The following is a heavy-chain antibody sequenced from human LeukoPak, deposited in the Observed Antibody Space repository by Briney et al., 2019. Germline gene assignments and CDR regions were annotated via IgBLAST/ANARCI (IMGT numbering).Heavy chain of an antibody. CDR2: INHSGST. CDR1: GGSFSGYY. D-gene: IGHD3-3*01. V-gene: IGHV4-34*01. J-gene: IGHJ6*02. Sequence: SETLSLTCAVYGGSFSGYYWSWIRQPPGKGLEWIREINHSGSTNYNPSLKSRVTISVDTSKNQFSLKLSSVTAADTAVYYCARLLALWGQGTTVTVSS. CDR3: ARLLAL.